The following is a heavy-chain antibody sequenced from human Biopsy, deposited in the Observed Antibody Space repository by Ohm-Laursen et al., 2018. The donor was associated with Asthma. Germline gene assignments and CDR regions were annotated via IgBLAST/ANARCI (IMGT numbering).Heavy chain of an antibody. V-gene: IGHV4-61*01. Sequence: SDTLPLTCTVSGGSVSSGSHYWSWIRRPPGKGLEWIGYISYSGSTNYNPSLKSRVTISVDTSKNQFSLKLSSVTAADTAVYYCARDFVDSAMDYFDYWGQGALVTVSS. CDR3: ARDFVDSAMDYFDY. D-gene: IGHD5-18*01. J-gene: IGHJ4*02. CDR2: ISYSGST. CDR1: GGSVSSGSHY.